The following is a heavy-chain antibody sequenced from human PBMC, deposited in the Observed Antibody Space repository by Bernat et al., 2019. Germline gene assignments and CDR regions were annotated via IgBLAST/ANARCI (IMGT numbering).Heavy chain of an antibody. J-gene: IGHJ3*02. V-gene: IGHV3-30*18. CDR2: ISYDGSNK. D-gene: IGHD3-22*01. CDR3: AKPAYYYDSSGYYQRSDAFDI. CDR1: GFTFSSYG. Sequence: QVQLVESGGGVVQPGRSLRLSCAASGFTFSSYGMHWVRQAPGKGLEWVAVISYDGSNKYYADSVKGRFTISRDNSKNTLYLQMNSLRAEDTAVYYCAKPAYYYDSSGYYQRSDAFDIWGQGTMVTVSS.